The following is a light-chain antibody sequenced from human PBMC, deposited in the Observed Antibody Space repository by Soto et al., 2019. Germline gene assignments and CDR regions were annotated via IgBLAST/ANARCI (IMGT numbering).Light chain of an antibody. CDR1: QGISSY. V-gene: IGKV1-8*01. J-gene: IGKJ1*01. Sequence: AIRMTQSPSSCSASTGDRATVTCRASQGISSYLAWHQQKPGKAPKLLIYAASTLQSGVPSRFSGSGSVTDFTLTISCLQSEDFAKYYCQHYYSYPWTFGQGTKVEIK. CDR3: QHYYSYPWT. CDR2: AAS.